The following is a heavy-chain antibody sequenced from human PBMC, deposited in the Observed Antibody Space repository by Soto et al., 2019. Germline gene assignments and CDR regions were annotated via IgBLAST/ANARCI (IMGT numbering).Heavy chain of an antibody. CDR1: GFTFNNYA. D-gene: IGHD6-13*01. V-gene: IGHV3-23*01. CDR2: ISYSGDRT. Sequence: GGSLRLSCAAYGFTFNNYAMSWVRQAPGKGLEWVSAISYSGDRTFYADSAKGRFTISRDNSKNTLYLEMKSLRAEDTAIYYCAKVTIEVPAPGTAVWGQGTTVTVSS. J-gene: IGHJ6*02. CDR3: AKVTIEVPAPGTAV.